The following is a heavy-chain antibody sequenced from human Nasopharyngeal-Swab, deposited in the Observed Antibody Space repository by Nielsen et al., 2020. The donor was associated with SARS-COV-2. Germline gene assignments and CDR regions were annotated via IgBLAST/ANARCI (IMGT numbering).Heavy chain of an antibody. CDR1: GGSNSRYY. D-gene: IGHD5-24*01. CDR3: TSTFEMNPYYGMGV. J-gene: IGHJ6*02. CDR2: MYKSGNT. Sequence: SETLSLTCSVSGGSNSRYYWSWVRQSPGKGLEWIGNMYKSGNTNYNPSLKSRVTISVDTSKNQFSLKLSSVTAADTAVYYRTSTFEMNPYYGMGVWGQGTTVTVSS. V-gene: IGHV4-59*01.